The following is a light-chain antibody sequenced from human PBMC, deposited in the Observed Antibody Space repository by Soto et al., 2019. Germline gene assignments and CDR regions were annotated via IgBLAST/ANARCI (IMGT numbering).Light chain of an antibody. J-gene: IGKJ4*01. CDR2: GGS. V-gene: IGKV3-20*01. Sequence: EIVLTQSPGTLSLSPGERATLSCRASQTVTSSYLAWYQQKPGQAPRLLVFGGSSRATGISDRFRGVGSGRSFTLTISRLEPEDSAVYYCQQYGSSPLTFGGGTKVEI. CDR1: QTVTSSY. CDR3: QQYGSSPLT.